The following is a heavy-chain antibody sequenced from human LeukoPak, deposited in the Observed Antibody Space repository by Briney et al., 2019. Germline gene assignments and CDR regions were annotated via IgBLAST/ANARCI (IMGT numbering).Heavy chain of an antibody. CDR2: IYSGGST. CDR1: GFTISNNY. CDR3: AREDGWFDP. Sequence: PGGSLRLSCAASGFTISNNYIRWLRQAPGKGLEWVSVIYSGGSTYYADSVKGRFTISRDNSKNTLYLQMNSLRAEDTAVYYCAREDGWFDPWGQGTLVTVSS. J-gene: IGHJ5*02. V-gene: IGHV3-66*01.